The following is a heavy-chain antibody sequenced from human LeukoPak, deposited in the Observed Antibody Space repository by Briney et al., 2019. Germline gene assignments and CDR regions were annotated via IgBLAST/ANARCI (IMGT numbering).Heavy chain of an antibody. D-gene: IGHD3-10*01. V-gene: IGHV3-30*18. Sequence: PGGSLRLSCAASGFTFSSYGMHWVRQAPGKGLEWVAVISYDGSNKCYADSVKGRFTISRDNSKNTLYLQMNSLRAEDTAVYYCAKDWAPYGSGSHFDYWGQGTLVTVSS. CDR3: AKDWAPYGSGSHFDY. CDR1: GFTFSSYG. J-gene: IGHJ4*02. CDR2: ISYDGSNK.